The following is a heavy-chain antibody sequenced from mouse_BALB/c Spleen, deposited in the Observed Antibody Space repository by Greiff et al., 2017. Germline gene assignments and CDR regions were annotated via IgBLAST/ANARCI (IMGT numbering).Heavy chain of an antibody. CDR2: IDPANGNT. Sequence: VQLKQSGAELVKPGASVKLSCTASGFNIKDTYMHWVKQRPEQGLEWIGRIDPANGNTKYDPKFQGKATITADTSSNTAYLQLSSLTSEDTAVYYCARIGLRPWYAMDYWGQGTSVTVSS. J-gene: IGHJ4*01. CDR3: ARIGLRPWYAMDY. V-gene: IGHV14-3*02. CDR1: GFNIKDTY. D-gene: IGHD2-4*01.